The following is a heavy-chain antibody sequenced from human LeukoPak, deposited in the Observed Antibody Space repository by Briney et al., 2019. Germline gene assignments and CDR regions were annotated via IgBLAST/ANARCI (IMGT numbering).Heavy chain of an antibody. D-gene: IGHD1-1*01. J-gene: IGHJ4*02. CDR2: IKQDGSEK. V-gene: IGHV3-7*02. CDR3: VSTATFDY. Sequence: GGSLRLSCAASGFIFGSYWMSWVRQAPGKGLEWVANIKQDGSEKYYVDSVKGRFTISRDNAKNSLYLEVNSLRVEDTAVYYCVSTATFDYWGQGTLVTVSS. CDR1: GFIFGSYW.